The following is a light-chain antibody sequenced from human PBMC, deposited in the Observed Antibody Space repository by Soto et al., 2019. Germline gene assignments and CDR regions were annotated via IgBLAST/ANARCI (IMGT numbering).Light chain of an antibody. CDR1: SSDVGAYHY. CDR3: TSYTTSNTLV. V-gene: IGLV2-14*01. Sequence: QSALTQSASVSGSPGQSITISCTGTSSDVGAYHYVSWYQQYPGKAPKLMIYEVSNRPSGVSNRFSGSKSGNTASLTISGLQAEDEADYYCTSYTTSNTLVFGGGTKLTVL. J-gene: IGLJ2*01. CDR2: EVS.